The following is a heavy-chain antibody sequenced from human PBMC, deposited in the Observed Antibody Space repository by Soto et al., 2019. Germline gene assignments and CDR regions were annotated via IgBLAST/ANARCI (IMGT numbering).Heavy chain of an antibody. CDR1: GYTFTSYD. CDR2: MNPNSGNT. V-gene: IGHV1-8*01. J-gene: IGHJ4*02. D-gene: IGHD3-10*01. CDR3: ARGSLAYYYGSGSYLY. Sequence: ASVKVSCKDSGYTFTSYDINWVRQATGQGLEWMGWMNPNSGNTGYAQKFQGRVTMTRNTSISTAYMELSSLRSEDTAVYYCARGSLAYYYGSGSYLYWGQGTLVTSPQ.